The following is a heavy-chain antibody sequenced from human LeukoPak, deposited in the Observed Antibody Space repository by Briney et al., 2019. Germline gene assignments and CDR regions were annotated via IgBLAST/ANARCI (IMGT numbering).Heavy chain of an antibody. CDR1: GFTFSSYA. CDR2: LSASGGLT. Sequence: GGSLRLSCAASGFTFSSYAMSWVRQAPGKGLEWVSGLSASGGLTYYADSVKGRFTISRDNSKNTLYLQMNSLRAEDTAVYYCAEDHCSGGSCQLGYFDYWGQGTLVTVSS. V-gene: IGHV3-23*01. J-gene: IGHJ4*02. CDR3: AEDHCSGGSCQLGYFDY. D-gene: IGHD2-15*01.